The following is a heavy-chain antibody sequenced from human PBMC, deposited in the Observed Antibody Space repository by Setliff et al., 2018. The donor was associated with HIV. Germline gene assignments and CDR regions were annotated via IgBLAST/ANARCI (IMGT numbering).Heavy chain of an antibody. V-gene: IGHV4-4*09. CDR3: ARRSDWFDP. CDR1: GDSISNYY. CDR2: IYTTGST. J-gene: IGHJ5*02. Sequence: PSETLSLTCTVSGDSISNYYWSWVRQPPGKGLEWIGYIYTTGSTNYNPSLQSRVTISADTSKNQFSLNVSSVTAADTAVYYCARRSDWFDPWGQGTLVTVSS.